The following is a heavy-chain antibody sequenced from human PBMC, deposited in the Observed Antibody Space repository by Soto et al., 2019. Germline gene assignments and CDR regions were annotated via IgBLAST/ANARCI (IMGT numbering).Heavy chain of an antibody. CDR3: ARDWAAAGPLHY. CDR2: ISAYNGNT. Sequence: QVQLVQSGAEVKKPGASVKVSCKASGYTFTSYGISWVRQAPGQGLEWMGWISAYNGNTNYAQKRQGRVTMTTDTATSTAYKELRSLRSDDTAVYYCARDWAAAGPLHYWGQGTLVTVSS. D-gene: IGHD6-13*01. CDR1: GYTFTSYG. J-gene: IGHJ4*02. V-gene: IGHV1-18*01.